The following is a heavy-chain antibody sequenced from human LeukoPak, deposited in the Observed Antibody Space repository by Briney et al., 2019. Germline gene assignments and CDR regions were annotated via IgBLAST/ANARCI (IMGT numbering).Heavy chain of an antibody. D-gene: IGHD3-22*01. CDR1: GFTVDSNY. CDR2: IYTGGNT. Sequence: GGSPRLSCAASGFTVDSNYLSWVRQAPGKGLEWVSTIYTGGNTYYAASVKGRFTISRDFSKNTVFLHMNSLRAEDTAMYYCARGDDSGYYDYFDYWGQGALVTVSS. CDR3: ARGDDSGYYDYFDY. J-gene: IGHJ4*02. V-gene: IGHV3-53*01.